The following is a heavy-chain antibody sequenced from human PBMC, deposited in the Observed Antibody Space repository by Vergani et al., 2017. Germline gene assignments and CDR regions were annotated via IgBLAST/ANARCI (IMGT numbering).Heavy chain of an antibody. CDR2: INWNGDNT. CDR1: GFIFDSNG. D-gene: IGHD6-19*01. V-gene: IGHV3-20*04. J-gene: IGHJ4*02. Sequence: EVKLVESGGGLVRPGGSLRLSCAGNGFIFDSNGMSWVRQVPGKGLEWVSGINWNGDNTGYADSVKGRFTISRDNAKNSLYLQMNSLRVEDTAVYYCAREASSGFYDYFDYWGQGTLVTVSS. CDR3: AREASSGFYDYFDY.